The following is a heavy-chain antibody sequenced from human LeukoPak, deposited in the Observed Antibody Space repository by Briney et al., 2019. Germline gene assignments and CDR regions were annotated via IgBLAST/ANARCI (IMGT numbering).Heavy chain of an antibody. V-gene: IGHV3-21*01. CDR2: ISSSSSYI. CDR1: GFTFSSYW. D-gene: IGHD5-18*01. CDR3: ARGEYSYGPLDYYYYMDV. Sequence: GGSLRLSCAASGFTFSSYWMHWVRQAPGKGLEWVSSISSSSSYIYYADSVKGRFTISRDNAKNSLYLQMNSLRAEDTAVYYCARGEYSYGPLDYYYYMDVWGKGTTVTVSS. J-gene: IGHJ6*03.